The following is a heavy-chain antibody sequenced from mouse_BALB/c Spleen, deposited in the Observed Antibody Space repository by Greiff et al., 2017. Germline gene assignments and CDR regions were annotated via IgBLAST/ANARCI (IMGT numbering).Heavy chain of an antibody. CDR3: VLYDYDAYAMDY. V-gene: IGHV1-53*01. D-gene: IGHD2-4*01. CDR2: INPSNGGT. J-gene: IGHJ4*01. Sequence: QVQLQQSGAELVKPGASVKLSCKASGYTFTSYYMYWVKQRPGQGLEWIGEINPSNGGTNFNEKFKSKATLTVDKSSSTAYMQLKSLTSEDSAVYYCVLYDYDAYAMDYWGQGTSVTVSS. CDR1: GYTFTSYY.